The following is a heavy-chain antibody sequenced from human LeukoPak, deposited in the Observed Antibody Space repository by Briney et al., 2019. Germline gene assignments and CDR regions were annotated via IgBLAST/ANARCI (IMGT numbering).Heavy chain of an antibody. CDR1: GYPFSSYD. CDR2: VNPNSGNT. Sequence: ASVKVSCKASGYPFSSYDINWVRQASGQGLEWMGWVNPNSGNTVYAQNFQGRVTMTRDTSTSTAYLELSSLRSEDSAVYYCARGTNYDFWGYYSGKLGWLDTWGQGTLVTVSS. J-gene: IGHJ5*02. D-gene: IGHD3-3*01. CDR3: ARGTNYDFWGYYSGKLGWLDT. V-gene: IGHV1-8*01.